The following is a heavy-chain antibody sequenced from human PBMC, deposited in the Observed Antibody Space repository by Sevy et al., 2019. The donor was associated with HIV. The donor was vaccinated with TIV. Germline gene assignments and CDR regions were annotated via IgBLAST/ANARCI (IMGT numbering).Heavy chain of an antibody. CDR1: GLTFSSYW. CDR3: VRQRGDTVVLPDVLPDYGMDV. D-gene: IGHD2-2*01. J-gene: IGHJ6*02. CDR2: INGDGSST. Sequence: GGSLRLSCAASGLTFSSYWMHWVRQAPGKGLVWVSRINGDGSSTSYADSVKGRFTISGDNAKNTLYLQMNSLRAEDTAVYYCVRQRGDTVVLPDVLPDYGMDVWGQGTTVTVSS. V-gene: IGHV3-74*01.